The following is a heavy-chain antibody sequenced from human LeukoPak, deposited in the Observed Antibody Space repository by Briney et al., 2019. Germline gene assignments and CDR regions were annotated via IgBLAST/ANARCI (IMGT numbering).Heavy chain of an antibody. CDR2: IYYSGST. V-gene: IGHV4-59*01. Sequence: SSETLFLTCTVSGGSISSYYWSWIRQPPGKGLEWIGYIYYSGSTNYNPSLKSRVTISVDTSKNQFSLKLSSMTAADTAVYYCARAYYYDSSGFDYWGQGTLVTVSS. D-gene: IGHD3-22*01. CDR3: ARAYYYDSSGFDY. CDR1: GGSISSYY. J-gene: IGHJ4*02.